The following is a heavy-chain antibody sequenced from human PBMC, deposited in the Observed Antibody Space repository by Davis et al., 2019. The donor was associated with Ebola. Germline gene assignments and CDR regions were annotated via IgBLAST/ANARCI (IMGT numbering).Heavy chain of an antibody. J-gene: IGHJ5*02. CDR1: GFTFSSYS. D-gene: IGHD2-2*01. Sequence: GESLKISCAASGFTFSSYSMNWVRQAPGKGLEWVSSISSSSSYIYYADSVKGRFTISRDNAKNSLYLQMNSLRAEDTAVYYCARDLGGDIVVVPAAWYPWGQGTLVTVSS. V-gene: IGHV3-21*01. CDR3: ARDLGGDIVVVPAAWYP. CDR2: ISSSSSYI.